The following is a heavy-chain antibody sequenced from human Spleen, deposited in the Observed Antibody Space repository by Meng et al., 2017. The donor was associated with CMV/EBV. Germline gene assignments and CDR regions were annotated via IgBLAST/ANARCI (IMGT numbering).Heavy chain of an antibody. CDR1: GLTFSSYG. J-gene: IGHJ4*02. CDR3: ARPTRSYYFDY. Sequence: CAATGLTFSSYGMQWVRQAPGKRLEWVTYIRYDGGNIYYADHVKGRFTISRDNSKNTLDLQMDSLRTEDTAVYYCARPTRSYYFDYWGQGSLVTVSS. V-gene: IGHV3-30*02. CDR2: IRYDGGNI.